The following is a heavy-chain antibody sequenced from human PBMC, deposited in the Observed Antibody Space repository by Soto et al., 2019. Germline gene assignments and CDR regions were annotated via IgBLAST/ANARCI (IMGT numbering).Heavy chain of an antibody. V-gene: IGHV3-7*01. J-gene: IGHJ4*02. CDR3: ARAPTGDIVATITWSFDY. CDR2: IKQDGSEK. CDR1: GFTFSSYW. D-gene: IGHD5-12*01. Sequence: EVQLVESGGGLVQPGGSLRLSCAASGFTFSSYWMSWVRQAPGKGLEWVANIKQDGSEKYYVDSVKGRFTISRDNAKNSLYLQMNSLRAEDTAVYYCARAPTGDIVATITWSFDYWGQGTLVTVSS.